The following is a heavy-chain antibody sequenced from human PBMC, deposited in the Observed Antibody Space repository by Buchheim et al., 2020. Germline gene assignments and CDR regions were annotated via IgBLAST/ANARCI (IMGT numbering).Heavy chain of an antibody. CDR1: GFTFNTYW. V-gene: IGHV3-7*01. Sequence: EVQLVESGGDLVQPGGSLRLSCAASGFTFNTYWMSWVRQAPGKGLEWVANIKQDGSEKYYVDSVKGRFTISRDNAKNSLYLQMNSLRAEDTAVYYCARDLSPYFPPDQHDYWGQGTL. J-gene: IGHJ4*02. CDR3: ARDLSPYFPPDQHDY. D-gene: IGHD3-9*01. CDR2: IKQDGSEK.